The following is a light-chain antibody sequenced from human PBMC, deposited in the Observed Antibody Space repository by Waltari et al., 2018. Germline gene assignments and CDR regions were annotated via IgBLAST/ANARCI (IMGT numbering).Light chain of an antibody. CDR3: SSYTTSSTVI. CDR1: SSDIGSYTF. V-gene: IGLV2-18*02. J-gene: IGLJ2*01. Sequence: QSALIQPPSVSGSPGQSVAIYCTGTSSDIGSYTFVSWYQHFPGTAPKLLIYEVTNRPAGVPDRCSGSKSGYTASLAISGLQPEDEADYYCSSYTTSSTVIFGGGTKLTVL. CDR2: EVT.